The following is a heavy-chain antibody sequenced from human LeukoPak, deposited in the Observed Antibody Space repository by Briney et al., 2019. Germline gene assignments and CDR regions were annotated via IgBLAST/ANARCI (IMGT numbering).Heavy chain of an antibody. CDR3: ARRLRLDY. CDR2: ISYDGNKE. D-gene: IGHD4-17*01. CDR1: GFTFSRYA. J-gene: IGHJ4*02. Sequence: GRSLRLSCAASGFTFSRYAMHWVRQAPGKGLEWVADISYDGNKEFYADSVKGRFTISRDTSNNTVFLQMNSLRVEDTAVYHCARRLRLDYWGQGTLVSVSS. V-gene: IGHV3-30*04.